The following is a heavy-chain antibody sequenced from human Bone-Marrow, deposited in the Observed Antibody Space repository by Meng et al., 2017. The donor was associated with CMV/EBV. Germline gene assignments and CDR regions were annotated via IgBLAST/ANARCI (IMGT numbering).Heavy chain of an antibody. CDR2: MSADGTLT. D-gene: IGHD3-10*01. J-gene: IGHJ6*02. CDR3: ARGALLWFGELLYSSYYYGMDV. V-gene: IGHV3-30-3*01. CDR1: GFTLSASA. Sequence: GESLKISCEASGFTLSASAMHWVRQAPGKGLEWVAVMSADGTLTYFGQSVKGRFTISRDNSKNTLYLQMNSLRAEDTAVYYCARGALLWFGELLYSSYYYGMDVWGQGTTVTVSS.